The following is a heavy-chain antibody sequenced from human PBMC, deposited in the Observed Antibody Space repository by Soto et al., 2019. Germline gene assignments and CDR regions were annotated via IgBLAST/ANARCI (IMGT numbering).Heavy chain of an antibody. CDR3: ARGLEFRDGNISPPDY. D-gene: IGHD3-10*01. V-gene: IGHV1-69*01. Sequence: QVQLVQSGAEVKKPGSSVKVSCKASGGTFSSHVFNWVRQAPGQGLEWMGGIMPIIGTANYAQKFQGRVTITADESTSTAYMELSSLRSEDTAVYYRARGLEFRDGNISPPDYWGQGTLVTVSS. CDR1: GGTFSSHV. J-gene: IGHJ4*02. CDR2: IMPIIGTA.